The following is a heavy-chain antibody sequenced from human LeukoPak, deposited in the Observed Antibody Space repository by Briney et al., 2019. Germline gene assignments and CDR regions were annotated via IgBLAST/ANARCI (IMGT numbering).Heavy chain of an antibody. J-gene: IGHJ4*02. Sequence: PSETMSLTCTVSGGSISSYYWSWIRQPAGKGLEWVGRIYTSGSTNYNPSLKSRVTMSVDTSKNQFSLKLSSVTAADTAVYYCARESSGWYERFFYYFDYWGQGTLATVSS. CDR2: IYTSGST. CDR3: ARESSGWYERFFYYFDY. V-gene: IGHV4-4*07. CDR1: GGSISSYY. D-gene: IGHD6-19*01.